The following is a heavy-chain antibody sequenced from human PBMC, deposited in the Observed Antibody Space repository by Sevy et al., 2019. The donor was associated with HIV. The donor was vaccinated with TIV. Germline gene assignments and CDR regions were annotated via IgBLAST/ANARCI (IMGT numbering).Heavy chain of an antibody. V-gene: IGHV1-18*01. J-gene: IGHJ5*02. CDR2: ISAYNGNT. Sequence: ASVKVSCKASGYTFTSYGISWVRQAPGQGLGWMGWISAYNGNTNYAQKLQGRVTMTTDTSTSTAYMELRSLRSDDTAVYYCARDRYVVVTDHNWFDPWGQGTLVTVSS. CDR3: ARDRYVVVTDHNWFDP. D-gene: IGHD2-21*02. CDR1: GYTFTSYG.